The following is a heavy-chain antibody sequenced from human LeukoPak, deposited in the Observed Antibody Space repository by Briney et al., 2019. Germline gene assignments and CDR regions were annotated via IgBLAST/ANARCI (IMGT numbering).Heavy chain of an antibody. CDR1: GGTFSSYA. D-gene: IGHD3-22*01. Sequence: SVKASCKASGGTFSSYAISWVRQAPGQGLKWMGGIIPIFGTANYAQKFQGRVTITTDESTSTAYMELSSLRSEDTAVYSCARDRDYYDSSGYYYWGQGTLVTVSS. V-gene: IGHV1-69*05. J-gene: IGHJ4*02. CDR3: ARDRDYYDSSGYYY. CDR2: IIPIFGTA.